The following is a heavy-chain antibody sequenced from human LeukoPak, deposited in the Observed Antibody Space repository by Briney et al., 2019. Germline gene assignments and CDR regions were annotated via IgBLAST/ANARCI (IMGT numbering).Heavy chain of an antibody. J-gene: IGHJ3*02. V-gene: IGHV4-34*01. CDR3: ARSIYQLLDDAFDI. D-gene: IGHD2-2*01. CDR1: GGSFSGYY. Sequence: SETLSLTCAAYGGSFSGYYWSWIRQPPGKGLEWIGEINHSGGTNYNPSLKSRVTISVDTSKNQFSLKLSSVTAADTAVYYCARSIYQLLDDAFDIWGQGTMVTVSS. CDR2: INHSGGT.